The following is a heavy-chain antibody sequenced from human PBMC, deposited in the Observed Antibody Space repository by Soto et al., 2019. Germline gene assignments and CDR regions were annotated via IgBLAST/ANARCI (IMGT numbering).Heavy chain of an antibody. V-gene: IGHV4-61*01. CDR2: IYYSGST. Sequence: SETLSLTCTVSGGSVSSGSYYWGWIRQPPGKGLEWIGYIYYSGSTNYNPSLKSRVTISVDTSKNQFSLKLSSVTAADTAVYYCARVGGLDCGGDCYSNWFDPWGQGTLVTVSS. CDR3: ARVGGLDCGGDCYSNWFDP. D-gene: IGHD2-21*02. CDR1: GGSVSSGSYY. J-gene: IGHJ5*02.